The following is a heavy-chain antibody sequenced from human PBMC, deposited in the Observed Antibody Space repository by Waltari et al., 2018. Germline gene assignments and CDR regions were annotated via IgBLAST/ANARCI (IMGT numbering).Heavy chain of an antibody. CDR1: GFTFSRYA. Sequence: EVQLEESGGGLVQPGGSLRLSCAASGFTFSRYAMAWVRQVPGKGLDWSSAITDTGSDTYSAESVKGRFTISRDHSLYLQMKSLRVEDTAVYYCVKGSGGSRPYYFDSWGQGTLVTVSS. CDR2: ITDTGSDT. CDR3: VKGSGGSRPYYFDS. V-gene: IGHV3-23*04. J-gene: IGHJ4*02. D-gene: IGHD1-26*01.